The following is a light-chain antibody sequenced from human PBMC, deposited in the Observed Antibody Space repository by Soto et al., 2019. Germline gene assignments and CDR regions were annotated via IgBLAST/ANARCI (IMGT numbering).Light chain of an antibody. CDR1: QGIRND. V-gene: IGKV1-17*01. J-gene: IGKJ4*01. Sequence: DIQMTQSPSSLSASAGDRVTITCRASQGIRNDLAWYQQKPGKAPKRLIYVASSLQSGVPSRFSGSGSGTEFTLTISSLQPEDSATYYCLQQNSYPLTFGGGTKVDIK. CDR2: VAS. CDR3: LQQNSYPLT.